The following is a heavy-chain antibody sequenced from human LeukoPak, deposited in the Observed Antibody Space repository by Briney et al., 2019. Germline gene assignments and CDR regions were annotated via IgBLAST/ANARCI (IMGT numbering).Heavy chain of an antibody. V-gene: IGHV1-2*02. D-gene: IGHD5-12*01. J-gene: IGHJ3*02. CDR3: ASTRTSGYDLGAFDM. CDR1: GYTFTGYY. CDR2: INPNSGGT. Sequence: ASVKVSCKASGYTFTGYYMHWVRQAPGQGLEWMGWINPNSGGTNYAQKFQGRVTMTRDTSISTAYMELSRLRSDDTAVYYCASTRTSGYDLGAFDMWGQGTMVTVSS.